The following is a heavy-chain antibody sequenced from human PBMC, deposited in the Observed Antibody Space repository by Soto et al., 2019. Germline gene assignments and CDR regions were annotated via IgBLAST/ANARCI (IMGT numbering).Heavy chain of an antibody. CDR2: ISYDGSNK. CDR1: GFTFSSYA. Sequence: PGGSLRLSCAASGFTFSSYAMHWVRQAPGKGLEWVAVISYDGSNKYYADSVKGRFTISRDNSKNTLYLQMNSLRAEDTAVYYCARDLLYGSPLDHYYYGMDVWGQGTTVTVSS. V-gene: IGHV3-30-3*01. J-gene: IGHJ6*02. D-gene: IGHD3-10*01. CDR3: ARDLLYGSPLDHYYYGMDV.